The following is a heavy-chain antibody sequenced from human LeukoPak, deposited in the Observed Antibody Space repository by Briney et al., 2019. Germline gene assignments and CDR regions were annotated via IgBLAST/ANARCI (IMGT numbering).Heavy chain of an antibody. J-gene: IGHJ4*02. CDR3: ARDIGGTSRSGWFDY. D-gene: IGHD6-19*01. CDR2: ISSGGSTI. V-gene: IGHV3-48*03. Sequence: GGSLRLSCAASGFTFSSYEMNWVSQAPGKGLEWVSYISSGGSTIYYADSVKGRFTISRDNAKNSLYLQMNSLRAEDTAVYYCARDIGGTSRSGWFDYWGQGTLVTVSS. CDR1: GFTFSSYE.